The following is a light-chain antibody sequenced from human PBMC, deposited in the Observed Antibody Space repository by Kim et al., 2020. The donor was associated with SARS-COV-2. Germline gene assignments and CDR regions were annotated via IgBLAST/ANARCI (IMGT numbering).Light chain of an antibody. J-gene: IGKJ4*01. CDR2: AAS. Sequence: LSAYVGDRVTITWRASQSISIYLALYQQKPGKVPSRLIYAASTLQSGVPSRFSGSGSGTNFTLTISSLQPEDVAIYYCQKYITAPLTFGGGTKVDIK. CDR1: QSISIY. CDR3: QKYITAPLT. V-gene: IGKV1-27*01.